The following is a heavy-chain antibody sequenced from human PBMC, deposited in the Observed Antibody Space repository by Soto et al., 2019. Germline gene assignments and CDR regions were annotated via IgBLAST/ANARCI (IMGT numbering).Heavy chain of an antibody. Sequence: ETLSLPFTVSGGSITDYSWVWIRQPAGKGLEWIGLIFISGSTNYNPPLKGRITMSLDTSKNQFSLKLNSETATDTAVYFCARDKGVVVTADKWFDTWGQGILVTVSS. CDR2: IFISGST. D-gene: IGHD2-21*02. CDR3: ARDKGVVVTADKWFDT. CDR1: GGSITDYS. V-gene: IGHV4-4*07. J-gene: IGHJ5*02.